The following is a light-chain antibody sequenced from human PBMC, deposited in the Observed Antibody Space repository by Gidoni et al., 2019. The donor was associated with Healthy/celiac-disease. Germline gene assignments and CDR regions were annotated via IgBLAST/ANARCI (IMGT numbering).Light chain of an antibody. CDR3: QQSYSTLYT. CDR2: AAS. CDR1: QSISSY. V-gene: IGKV1-39*01. Sequence: DIQMTQSPSSLSASVGDRVTITCRASQSISSYLNWYQQKPGKAPKLLIYAASSLQSGVPSRFSGSGPGTDFTLTISSLQPEDFATYYCQQSYSTLYTFXXXTKLEIK. J-gene: IGKJ2*01.